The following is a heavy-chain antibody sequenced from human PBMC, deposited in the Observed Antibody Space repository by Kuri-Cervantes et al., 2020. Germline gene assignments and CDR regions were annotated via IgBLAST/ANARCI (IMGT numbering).Heavy chain of an antibody. CDR3: ARVSVIETGFRSGYYNWFDP. D-gene: IGHD3-3*01. Sequence: ESLKISCAVYGGSFSGYYWSWIRQPPGKGLEWIGEIYHSGSTNYNPSLKSRVTISVDKSKNQFSLKLSSVTAADTAVYYCARVSVIETGFRSGYYNWFDPWGQGTLVTVSS. CDR1: GGSFSGYY. CDR2: IYHSGST. J-gene: IGHJ5*02. V-gene: IGHV4-34*01.